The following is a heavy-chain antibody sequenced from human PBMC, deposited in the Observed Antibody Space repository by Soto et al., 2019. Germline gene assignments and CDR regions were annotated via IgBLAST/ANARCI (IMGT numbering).Heavy chain of an antibody. V-gene: IGHV4-31*03. CDR2: IYYSGST. D-gene: IGHD2-2*01. CDR3: ARKRRDCSSTSCAQLFDY. CDR1: GGSISSGGYY. Sequence: SETLSLTCTVSGGSISSGGYYWSWIRQHPGKGLEWIGYIYYSGSTYYNPSLKSRVTISVDTSKNQFSLKLSSVTAADTAVYYCARKRRDCSSTSCAQLFDYWGQGTRVTVSS. J-gene: IGHJ4*02.